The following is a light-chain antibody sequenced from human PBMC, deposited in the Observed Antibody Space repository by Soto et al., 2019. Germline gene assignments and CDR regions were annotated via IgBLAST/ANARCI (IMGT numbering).Light chain of an antibody. CDR1: QSIRSY. V-gene: IGKV1-39*01. CDR2: AAS. J-gene: IGKJ5*01. Sequence: DIQMTQSPSSLSASVGDRVTITCRASQSIRSYLNWYQQKQGKAPKIXIYAASSLQSGVPSRFSGSGSGTDFTLTISSLQPEDFATYYCQQSYSTPITFGQGTRLEIK. CDR3: QQSYSTPIT.